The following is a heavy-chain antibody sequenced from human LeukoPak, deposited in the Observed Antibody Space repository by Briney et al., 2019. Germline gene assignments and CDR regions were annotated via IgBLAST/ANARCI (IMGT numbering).Heavy chain of an antibody. V-gene: IGHV1-24*01. CDR3: ATIPMVRGIIVDY. CDR1: GHTLTELS. J-gene: IGHJ4*02. CDR2: FDPEPGET. D-gene: IGHD3-10*01. Sequence: ASETVSCTVSGHTLTELSMHWVRQDPGKGLEWMGGFDPEPGETVYAQKFHGRVSMTEDTSTDTAYMELSSLKSEDTAVYYCATIPMVRGIIVDYWGQGTLITVSS.